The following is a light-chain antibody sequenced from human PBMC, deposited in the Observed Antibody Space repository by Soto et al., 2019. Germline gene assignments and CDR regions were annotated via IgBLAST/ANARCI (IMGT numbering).Light chain of an antibody. V-gene: IGKV1-27*01. Sequence: DIQLTQSPSSLSASVGDRVTITCRASQGIANYLAWYQQKPGRVPKLLIYAASTLQSGVPSRFTGSGSGTDFTLTINSLQPEDVATYYCQKCKTAPFTFGGGTKVDIK. CDR3: QKCKTAPFT. CDR2: AAS. J-gene: IGKJ4*01. CDR1: QGIANY.